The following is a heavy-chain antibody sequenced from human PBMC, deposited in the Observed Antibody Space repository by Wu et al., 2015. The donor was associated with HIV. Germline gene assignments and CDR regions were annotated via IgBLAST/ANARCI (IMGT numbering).Heavy chain of an antibody. CDR1: GYTFTNYD. V-gene: IGHV1-8*03. J-gene: IGHJ5*02. CDR2: MNPHSGNT. D-gene: IGHD6-13*01. Sequence: QVQLVQSGAEVKKPGASVKVSCKASGYTFTNYDINWVRQASGQGLEWMGWMNPHSGNTGYAQSFQGRVTITRNTSISTAYMELSSLRSEDTAVYYCARGHSNSRAFNPWAEGTLVTVSS. CDR3: ARGHSNSRAFNP.